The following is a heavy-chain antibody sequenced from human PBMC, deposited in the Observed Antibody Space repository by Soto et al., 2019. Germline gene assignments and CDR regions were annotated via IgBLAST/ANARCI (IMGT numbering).Heavy chain of an antibody. Sequence: PGGSLRLSCAASGFIFTSYTTHWVRQAPGKGLEWVALISYDGSNKYYADSVKGRFTISRDNSKNKLYLRMNSLRTDDTALYYCARGHGSGDFSGFYFDYWGQGALVTVSS. V-gene: IGHV3-30-3*01. CDR2: ISYDGSNK. D-gene: IGHD3-3*01. CDR1: GFIFTSYT. CDR3: ARGHGSGDFSGFYFDY. J-gene: IGHJ4*02.